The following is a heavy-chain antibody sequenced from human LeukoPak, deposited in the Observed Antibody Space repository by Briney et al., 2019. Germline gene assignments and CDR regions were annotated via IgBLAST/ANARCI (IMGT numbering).Heavy chain of an antibody. CDR1: GFPFSSYW. CDR3: TRGKPGYSYGYFDY. J-gene: IGHJ4*02. Sequence: GGSLRLSCVASGFPFSSYWMTWVRQAPGKGLEWVANIKQDGSKKSYVDSVKGRFTISRDNAKNSLYLQMNSLRAEDTAVYYCTRGKPGYSYGYFDYWGQGALISVSS. V-gene: IGHV3-7*03. D-gene: IGHD5-18*01. CDR2: IKQDGSKK.